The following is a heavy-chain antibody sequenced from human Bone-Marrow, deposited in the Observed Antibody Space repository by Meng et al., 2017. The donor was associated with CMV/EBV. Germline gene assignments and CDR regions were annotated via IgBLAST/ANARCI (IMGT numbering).Heavy chain of an antibody. CDR1: GGSFNGYY. J-gene: IGHJ4*02. CDR3: ARGPDITAHFDH. CDR2: DNHGGST. Sequence: SETLSLTCAVYGGSFNGYYWTWIRQTPGKGLEWIGEDNHGGSTTYNPSLKSRVTISVDTSKNQMSLKMTSVTAADTAVYFWARGPDITAHFDHWGEGTLVTVSS. V-gene: IGHV4-34*01. D-gene: IGHD5-18*01.